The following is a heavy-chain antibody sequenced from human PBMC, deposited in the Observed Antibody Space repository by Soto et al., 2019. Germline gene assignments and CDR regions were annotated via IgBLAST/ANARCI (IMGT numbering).Heavy chain of an antibody. D-gene: IGHD2-2*01. CDR1: GFTFSSYA. J-gene: IGHJ4*02. CDR2: ISGSGGST. Sequence: PGESLKISCAASGFTFSSYAMSWVRQAPGKGLEWVSAISGSGGSTYYADSVKGRFTISRDDSKNTLYLQMNSLRAEDTAVYYCAKDGSSTSSPSPDYWGQGTLVTVSS. CDR3: AKDGSSTSSPSPDY. V-gene: IGHV3-23*01.